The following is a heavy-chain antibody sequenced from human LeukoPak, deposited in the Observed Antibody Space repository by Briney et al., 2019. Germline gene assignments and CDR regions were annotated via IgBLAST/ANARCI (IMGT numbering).Heavy chain of an antibody. D-gene: IGHD4-23*01. V-gene: IGHV3-23*01. J-gene: IGHJ4*02. Sequence: GGSLRLSCAASGLTFSSYGMSWVRQAPGKGLEWVSTISGSGGNTHYADSVKGRITISRDNSKSTLYLQMNSLKAEDTAVYYCAKDVGGLEFFDYWGQGTLVTVSS. CDR2: ISGSGGNT. CDR3: AKDVGGLEFFDY. CDR1: GLTFSSYG.